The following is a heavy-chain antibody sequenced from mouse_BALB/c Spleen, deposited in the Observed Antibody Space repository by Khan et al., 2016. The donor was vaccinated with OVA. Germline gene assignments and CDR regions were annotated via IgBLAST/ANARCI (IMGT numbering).Heavy chain of an antibody. V-gene: IGHV3-1*02. CDR3: TRDGNYMDY. D-gene: IGHD2-1*01. CDR2: IYFSGSI. Sequence: EVELVESGPDLVKPSQSLSLTCTVTGYSITSGYAWHWIRQFPGNKLEWMAYIYFSGSINYNPSLKSRISVTRDTSKNQFFLQLNYVTSEDTATYYCTRDGNYMDYWGQGTSVTVSS. J-gene: IGHJ4*01. CDR1: GYSITSGYA.